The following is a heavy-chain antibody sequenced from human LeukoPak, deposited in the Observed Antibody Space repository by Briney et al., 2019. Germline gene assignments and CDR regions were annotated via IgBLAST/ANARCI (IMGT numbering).Heavy chain of an antibody. V-gene: IGHV3-74*01. J-gene: IGHJ4*02. Sequence: PGGSLRLSCAASGFTFSSYWMHWVRQAPGKVLGWVSRINSDGSSTSYADSVKGRFTISRDNDKNTLYLQMNSLRAEDTAVYDCARDHTIFGVGLRYWGQGTLVTVSS. CDR3: ARDHTIFGVGLRY. CDR2: INSDGSST. D-gene: IGHD3-3*01. CDR1: GFTFSSYW.